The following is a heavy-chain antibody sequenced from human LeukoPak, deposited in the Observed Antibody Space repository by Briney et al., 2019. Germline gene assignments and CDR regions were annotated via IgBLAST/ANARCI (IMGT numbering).Heavy chain of an antibody. J-gene: IGHJ6*02. CDR2: LYSGGGT. Sequence: GGSLRLSCVASGFTVSTYYMTWVRQAPGKGLEWVSVLYSGGGTYYADSVKGRFTISRDNSKNTVYLQMNTLSAEDTAVYFCARDKPPHNDFWSRGSGPYGLDVWGLGTTVTVSS. CDR3: ARDKPPHNDFWSRGSGPYGLDV. CDR1: GFTVSTYY. D-gene: IGHD3-3*01. V-gene: IGHV3-66*01.